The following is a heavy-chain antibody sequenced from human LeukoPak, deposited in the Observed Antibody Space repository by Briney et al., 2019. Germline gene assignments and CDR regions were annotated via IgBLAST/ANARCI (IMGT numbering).Heavy chain of an antibody. J-gene: IGHJ6*02. V-gene: IGHV1-8*01. CDR1: GYTFTSYD. Sequence: GASVKVSCKASGYTFTSYDINWVRQATGQGLEWMGWMNPNSGNTGYAQKFQGRVTMTRNTSISTAYMELSSLRSEDTAVYYCARDRGTMVRGVLYYYYGMDVWGQGTTVTVSS. D-gene: IGHD3-10*01. CDR3: ARDRGTMVRGVLYYYYGMDV. CDR2: MNPNSGNT.